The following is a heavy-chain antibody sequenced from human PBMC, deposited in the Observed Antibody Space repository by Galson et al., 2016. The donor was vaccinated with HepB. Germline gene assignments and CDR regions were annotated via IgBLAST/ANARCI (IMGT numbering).Heavy chain of an antibody. CDR3: ARDADGYYDFDY. Sequence: SLRLSCAVSGFTFGDFGMNWVRQAPGKGLEWVSHINSGAGVISYADSVKGRFTISRDNAENSLYLQMNGLTEEDTAYYYCARDADGYYDFDYWGQGALVTFSS. V-gene: IGHV3-48*02. CDR1: GFTFGDFG. CDR2: INSGAGVI. J-gene: IGHJ4*02. D-gene: IGHD3-22*01.